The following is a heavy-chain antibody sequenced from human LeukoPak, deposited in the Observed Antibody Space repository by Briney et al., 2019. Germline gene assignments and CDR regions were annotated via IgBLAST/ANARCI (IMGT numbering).Heavy chain of an antibody. CDR3: AREGVNGMDV. J-gene: IGHJ6*02. CDR2: IYTSGST. D-gene: IGHD3-10*01. Sequence: SETLSLTCTVSGGSISSYYWSWIRQPPGKGLEWIGYIYTSGSTNYNPSLKSRVTISVDTSKNQFSLKLSSVTAADTAVYYCAREGVNGMDVRGQGTTVTVSS. V-gene: IGHV4-59*01. CDR1: GGSISSYY.